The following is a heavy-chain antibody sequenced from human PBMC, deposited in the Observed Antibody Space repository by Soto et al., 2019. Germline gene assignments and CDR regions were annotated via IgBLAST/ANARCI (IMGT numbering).Heavy chain of an antibody. D-gene: IGHD3-16*01. CDR3: ARAYEGDYFDY. J-gene: IGHJ4*02. V-gene: IGHV3-30-3*01. CDR2: ISYDGSNK. CDR1: GFTFSSYA. Sequence: SGFTFSSYAMHWVRQAPGKGLEWVAVISYDGSNKYYADSVKGRFTISRDNSKNTLYLQMNSLRAEDTAVYYCARAYEGDYFDYWGQGTLVTVSS.